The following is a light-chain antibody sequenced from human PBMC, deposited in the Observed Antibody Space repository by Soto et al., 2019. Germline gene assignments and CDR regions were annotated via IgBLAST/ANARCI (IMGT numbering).Light chain of an antibody. CDR2: EIS. V-gene: IGLV2-14*01. CDR3: SSYTTRHTIV. Sequence: QSALTQPASVAESPGQSITIYCTGTSSDVGASDYVSWYQQHPGKAPQLIIYEISNRPSGVSNRFSGSKSGNTASLTISGLQAEDESDYYCSSYTTRHTIVFGGGTQLTVL. CDR1: SSDVGASDY. J-gene: IGLJ2*01.